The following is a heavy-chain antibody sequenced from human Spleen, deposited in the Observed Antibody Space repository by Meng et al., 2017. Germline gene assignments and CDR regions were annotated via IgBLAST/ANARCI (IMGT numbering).Heavy chain of an antibody. CDR3: ARGRRPNRGGQYYFDY. CDR2: FDPEDGET. V-gene: IGHV1-24*01. J-gene: IGHJ4*02. Sequence: ASVEVSCKVSGYTLTELSMHWVRQAPGKGLEWMGGFDPEDGETIYAQKFQGRVTMTEDTSTDTAYMELSSLRSEDTAVYYCARGRRPNRGGQYYFDYWGQGTLVTVSS. D-gene: IGHD2-15*01. CDR1: GYTLTELS.